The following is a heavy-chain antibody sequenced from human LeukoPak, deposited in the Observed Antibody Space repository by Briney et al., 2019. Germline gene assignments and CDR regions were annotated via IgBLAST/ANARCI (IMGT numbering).Heavy chain of an antibody. J-gene: IGHJ4*02. V-gene: IGHV3-23*01. Sequence: EPGGSLRLSCAASGFIFSDNAMSWVRQAPGKGLEWVSSISGSGGGTYYADSVKGRFTISRDNSKNTLYLQVNSLGAEDTAVYYCVKNGTVNGWFAEFASWGQGALVTVSS. CDR1: GFIFSDNA. D-gene: IGHD6-19*01. CDR2: ISGSGGGT. CDR3: VKNGTVNGWFAEFAS.